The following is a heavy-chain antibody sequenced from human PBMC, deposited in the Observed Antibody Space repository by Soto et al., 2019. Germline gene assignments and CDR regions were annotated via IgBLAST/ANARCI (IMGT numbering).Heavy chain of an antibody. CDR2: INPNSGGT. CDR1: GYTFTGYY. Sequence: GASVKVSCKASGYTFTGYYMHWVRQAPGQGLEWMGWINPNSGGTNYAQKFQGRVTMTRDTSISTAYMELSRLRSDDTAVYYCASSLPTYSSSWLTYYYYYYGMDVWGQGTTVTVSS. D-gene: IGHD6-13*01. J-gene: IGHJ6*02. CDR3: ASSLPTYSSSWLTYYYYYYGMDV. V-gene: IGHV1-2*02.